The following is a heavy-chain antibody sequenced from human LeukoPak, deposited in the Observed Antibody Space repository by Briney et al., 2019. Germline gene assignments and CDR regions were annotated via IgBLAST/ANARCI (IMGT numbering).Heavy chain of an antibody. CDR3: ARDQYYYDRSGNYYDYYGMDV. D-gene: IGHD3-22*01. CDR2: IFHSGTT. Sequence: PSETLSLTCTVSGASISSYFWSWIRQPPGKGLEWIGHIFHSGTTNYNPSLKSRVSMSVDTSENQISLKLSSVTAADTAVYYCARDQYYYDRSGNYYDYYGMDVWGQGTTVTVSS. CDR1: GASISSYF. J-gene: IGHJ6*02. V-gene: IGHV4-59*01.